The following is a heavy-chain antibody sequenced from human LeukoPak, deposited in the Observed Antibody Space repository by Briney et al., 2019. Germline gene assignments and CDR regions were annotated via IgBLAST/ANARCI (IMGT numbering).Heavy chain of an antibody. D-gene: IGHD4-17*01. CDR1: GFTFSSYA. Sequence: GGSLRLSCAASGFTFSSYAMHWVRQPPGKGLEWVSAISGSGGSTYYADSVKGRFTISRDNSRNTLYLQMNSLRAEDTAVYYCAKFLPFTVLRWGPDDFDYWGQGTLVTVSS. V-gene: IGHV3-23*01. J-gene: IGHJ4*02. CDR2: ISGSGGST. CDR3: AKFLPFTVLRWGPDDFDY.